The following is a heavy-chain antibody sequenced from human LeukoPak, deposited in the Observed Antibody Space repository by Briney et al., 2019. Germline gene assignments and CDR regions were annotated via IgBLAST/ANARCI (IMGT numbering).Heavy chain of an antibody. CDR3: AKQDYYDSSGYLIRRTRVFDY. CDR2: IRYDGSYK. Sequence: GGSLRLSCAASGFTFSNYGMHWVRQAPGKGLEWVAFIRYDGSYKYYADSVKGRFTISRDNSKNTLYLQMNSLRAEDTAVYYCAKQDYYDSSGYLIRRTRVFDYWGQGTLVTVSS. D-gene: IGHD3-22*01. CDR1: GFTFSNYG. V-gene: IGHV3-30*02. J-gene: IGHJ4*02.